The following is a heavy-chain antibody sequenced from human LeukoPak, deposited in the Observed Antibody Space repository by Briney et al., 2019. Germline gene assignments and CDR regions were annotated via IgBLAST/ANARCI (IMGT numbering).Heavy chain of an antibody. J-gene: IGHJ4*02. CDR3: ARGNSGSPLDY. V-gene: IGHV3-30*03. CDR2: ISYDGSNK. CDR1: GFTFSSYG. Sequence: GGSLRLSCAASGFTFSSYGMHWVRQAPGKGLEWVAVISYDGSNKYYADSVKGRFTISRDNSKNTLYLQMNSLRAEDTAVYYCARGNSGSPLDYWGQGTLVTVSS. D-gene: IGHD1-26*01.